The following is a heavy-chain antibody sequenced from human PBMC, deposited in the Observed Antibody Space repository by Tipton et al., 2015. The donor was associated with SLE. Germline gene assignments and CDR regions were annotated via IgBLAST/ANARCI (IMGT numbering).Heavy chain of an antibody. J-gene: IGHJ3*02. CDR1: GFDFWSFG. CDR2: ISYDESQK. CDR3: AKVSWAGGRFGGDVLDI. V-gene: IGHV3-30*18. Sequence: SLRLSCAASGFDFWSFGIHWVRQAPGKGLEWVAVISYDESQKNFADSVKGRFTISRDNSKSTVYLQMNRLRPEDTAVYFCAKVSWAGGRFGGDVLDIWGQGTTVSVSS. D-gene: IGHD2-8*02.